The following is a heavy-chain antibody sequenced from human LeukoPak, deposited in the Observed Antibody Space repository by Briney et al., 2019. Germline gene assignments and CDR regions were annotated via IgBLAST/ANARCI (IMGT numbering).Heavy chain of an antibody. Sequence: GASVKVSCKASGYTFTSYGISWVRQVPGQGLEWMGWISAYNGNTNYAQKLQGRVTMTTDTSTSTAYMELRSLRSDDTAVYYCAREGYCSSTSCPYYYYYYMDVWGKGTTVTVSS. J-gene: IGHJ6*03. D-gene: IGHD2-2*01. CDR2: ISAYNGNT. V-gene: IGHV1-18*01. CDR1: GYTFTSYG. CDR3: AREGYCSSTSCPYYYYYYMDV.